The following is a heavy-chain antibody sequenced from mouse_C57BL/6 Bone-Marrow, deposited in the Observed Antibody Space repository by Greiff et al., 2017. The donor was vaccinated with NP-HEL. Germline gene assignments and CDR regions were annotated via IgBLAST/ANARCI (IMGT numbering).Heavy chain of an antibody. CDR2: INPDSSTI. V-gene: IGHV4-1*01. CDR3: ARYYGWYFDV. J-gene: IGHJ1*03. D-gene: IGHD1-1*01. Sequence: PGKGLEWIGEINPDSSTINYAPSLKDKFIISRDNAKNTLYLQMSKVRSEDTALYYCARYYGWYFDVWGTGTTVTVSS.